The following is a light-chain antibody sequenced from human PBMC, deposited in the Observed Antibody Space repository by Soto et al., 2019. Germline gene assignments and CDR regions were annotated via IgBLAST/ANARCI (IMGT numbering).Light chain of an antibody. CDR1: PDISNY. J-gene: IGKJ4*01. CDR3: QQCDDLPLT. CDR2: YAS. Sequence: DIRMTQSPSSLSASVGARVTITCQASPDISNYLNWYKQNPGKAPMVLISYASNLETGVPSRCSGIGSGTDFTFTISSLQPEDIATYFCQQCDDLPLTFGGGTKVEI. V-gene: IGKV1-33*01.